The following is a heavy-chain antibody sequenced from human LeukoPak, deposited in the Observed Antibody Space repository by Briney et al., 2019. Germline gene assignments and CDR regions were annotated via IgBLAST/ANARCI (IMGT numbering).Heavy chain of an antibody. J-gene: IGHJ4*02. CDR3: ARDQTRVTMVRGVMAY. CDR1: GYTFTSYA. D-gene: IGHD3-10*01. V-gene: IGHV1-3*01. Sequence: GASVKVSCKASGYTFTSYAMHWVRQAPGQRLEWMGWINAGNGNTKYSQKFQGRVTITRDTSASTAYMELSSLRSEDTAVYYCARDQTRVTMVRGVMAYWGQGTLVTVSS. CDR2: INAGNGNT.